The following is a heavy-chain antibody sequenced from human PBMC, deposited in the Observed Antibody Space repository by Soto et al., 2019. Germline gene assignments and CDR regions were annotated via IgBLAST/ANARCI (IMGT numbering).Heavy chain of an antibody. Sequence: LSLTCAVYGGSFSGYYWSWIRQPPGKGLEWIGEINHSGSTNYNPSLKSRVTISVDTSKNQFSLKLSSVTAADTAVYYCAIRDGYDFWSGYYSDAFDIWGQGTMVTVSS. J-gene: IGHJ3*02. D-gene: IGHD3-3*01. CDR1: GGSFSGYY. CDR3: AIRDGYDFWSGYYSDAFDI. CDR2: INHSGST. V-gene: IGHV4-34*01.